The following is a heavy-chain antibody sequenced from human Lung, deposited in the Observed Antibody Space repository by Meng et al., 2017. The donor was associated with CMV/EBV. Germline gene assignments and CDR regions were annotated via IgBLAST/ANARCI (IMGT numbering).Heavy chain of an antibody. CDR2: ISTSSSTK. V-gene: IGHV3-48*04. CDR3: ANDAFDI. J-gene: IGHJ3*02. Sequence: GESXKISCAASGFTFSSYSMNWVRQAPGKGLEWVSYISTSSSTKYYADSVKGRFTISRDNAKNSLYLQMNSLRAEDTAVYYCANDAFDIWRQGTMVTVSS. CDR1: GFTFSSYS.